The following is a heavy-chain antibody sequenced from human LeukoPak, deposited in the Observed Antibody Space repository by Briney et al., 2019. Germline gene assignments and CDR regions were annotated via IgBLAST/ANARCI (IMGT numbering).Heavy chain of an antibody. J-gene: IGHJ4*02. V-gene: IGHV1-8*01. CDR2: MNPNSGNT. CDR3: AKGEWFADLPTY. Sequence: ASVKVSCKASGYSFSGYDIHWVRQATGQGLEWMGWMNPNSGNTGYVQKFQGRVSMTRDTSITTAYLEVYSLTSDDTAVYYCAKGEWFADLPTYWGQGTLVTVSS. CDR1: GYSFSGYD. D-gene: IGHD3-10*01.